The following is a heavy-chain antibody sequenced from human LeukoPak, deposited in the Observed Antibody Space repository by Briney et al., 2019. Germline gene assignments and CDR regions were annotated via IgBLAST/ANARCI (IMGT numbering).Heavy chain of an antibody. CDR3: ARGYRGHNWNYYFDY. V-gene: IGHV1-2*02. D-gene: IGHD1-7*01. Sequence: ASVKVSCKASGYTFTGHYMHWVRQAPGQGPEWMGWINPNSGGTSSAQKFQGRVTTTRDTSISTAYLELSRLRSDDTAVYYCARGYRGHNWNYYFDYWGQGTLVTVSS. CDR2: INPNSGGT. CDR1: GYTFTGHY. J-gene: IGHJ4*02.